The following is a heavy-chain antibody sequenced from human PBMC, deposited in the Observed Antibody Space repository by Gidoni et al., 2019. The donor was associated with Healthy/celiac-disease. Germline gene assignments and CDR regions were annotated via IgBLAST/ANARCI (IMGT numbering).Heavy chain of an antibody. Sequence: QVQLQESGPGLVKPSETLSLTCTVSGGSVSSGSYYWSWIRQPPGKGLEWIGYIYYSGSTNYNPSLKSRVTISVDTSKNQFSLKLSSVTAADTAVYYCARGRNYYYGSGSYRYFDYWGQGTLVTVSS. CDR2: IYYSGST. V-gene: IGHV4-61*01. D-gene: IGHD3-10*01. CDR3: ARGRNYYYGSGSYRYFDY. J-gene: IGHJ4*02. CDR1: GGSVSSGSYY.